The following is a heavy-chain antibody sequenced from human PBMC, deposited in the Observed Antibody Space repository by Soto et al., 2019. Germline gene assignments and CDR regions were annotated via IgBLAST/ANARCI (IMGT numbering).Heavy chain of an antibody. CDR2: IIPIFGTA. CDR3: AREVPYGGNFPY. D-gene: IGHD4-17*01. Sequence: QVQLVQSGAEVKKPGSSVKVSCKASGGTFSSYAISWVRQAPGQGLEWMGGIIPIFGTANYAQKFQGRVTITADESTSTAYMELSSLRCEDTAVYYSAREVPYGGNFPYWGQGTLVTVSS. CDR1: GGTFSSYA. V-gene: IGHV1-69*01. J-gene: IGHJ4*02.